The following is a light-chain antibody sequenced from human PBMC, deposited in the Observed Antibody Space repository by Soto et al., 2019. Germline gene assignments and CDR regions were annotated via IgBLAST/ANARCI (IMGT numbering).Light chain of an antibody. CDR1: QSLERSDGNTY. Sequence: DVVMTQTPLSSPVPLGQPASITCRSSQSLERSDGNTYLNWLHQRPGQPPRLLIYKVSHRFSGVPDRFSGSGAGTDFTLKISRVEAEDVGIYYCMQATHYRPYTFGPGTKLEI. CDR3: MQATHYRPYT. J-gene: IGKJ2*01. CDR2: KVS. V-gene: IGKV2-24*01.